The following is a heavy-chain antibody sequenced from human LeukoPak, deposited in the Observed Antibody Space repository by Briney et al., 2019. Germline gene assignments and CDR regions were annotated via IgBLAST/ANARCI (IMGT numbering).Heavy chain of an antibody. CDR1: GYTFTGYY. J-gene: IGHJ4*02. Sequence: ASVKVFCKASGYTFTGYYMHWVRQAPGQGLEWMGWINPNSGGTNYAQKFQGRVTMTRDTSISTAYMELSRLRSDDTAVYYCARPMVRGVIEDYWGQGTLVTVSS. V-gene: IGHV1-2*02. CDR3: ARPMVRGVIEDY. CDR2: INPNSGGT. D-gene: IGHD3-10*01.